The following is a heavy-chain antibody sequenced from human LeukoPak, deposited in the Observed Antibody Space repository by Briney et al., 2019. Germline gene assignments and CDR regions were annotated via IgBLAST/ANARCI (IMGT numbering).Heavy chain of an antibody. CDR2: INPNSGGT. V-gene: IGHV1-2*02. Sequence: ASVKVSCKASGYTFTGYYMHWVRQAPGQGLEWMGWINPNSGGTNYAQKFQGRVTMTRDTSISTAYMELSRLRSDDTAVYYCARDGYSSSWPREYGYWGQGTLVTVSS. J-gene: IGHJ4*02. CDR3: ARDGYSSSWPREYGY. CDR1: GYTFTGYY. D-gene: IGHD6-13*01.